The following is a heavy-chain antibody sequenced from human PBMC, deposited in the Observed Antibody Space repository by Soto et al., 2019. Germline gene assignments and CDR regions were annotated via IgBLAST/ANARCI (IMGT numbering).Heavy chain of an antibody. Sequence: QVQLVQSGAEVKKPGASVKVSCKASGYTFTSYYMHWVRQAPGQGLEWMGIINPSGGSTSYAQKVKGRVTMTRNTSTSTVYMELSSVRSEDTAVYYCARQPIYDFWSGYILAGQYYFDYWGQGTLVTVSS. CDR1: GYTFTSYY. CDR3: ARQPIYDFWSGYILAGQYYFDY. CDR2: INPSGGST. V-gene: IGHV1-46*03. D-gene: IGHD3-3*01. J-gene: IGHJ4*02.